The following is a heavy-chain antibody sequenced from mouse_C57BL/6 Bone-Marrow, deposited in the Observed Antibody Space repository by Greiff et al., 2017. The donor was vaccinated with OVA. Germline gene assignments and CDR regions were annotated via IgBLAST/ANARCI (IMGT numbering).Heavy chain of an antibody. CDR2: LDPSDSYT. Sequence: VQLQQPGAELVRPGTSVKLSCKASGYTFTSYWLHWVKPRPGQGLECIGVLDPSDSYTNYNQKFKVKATLTVDTSSSTAYMQLSSLTSEDSAVYYCAVWLRRAMDYWGQGTSVTVSS. V-gene: IGHV1-59*01. CDR3: AVWLRRAMDY. CDR1: GYTFTSYW. D-gene: IGHD2-2*01. J-gene: IGHJ4*01.